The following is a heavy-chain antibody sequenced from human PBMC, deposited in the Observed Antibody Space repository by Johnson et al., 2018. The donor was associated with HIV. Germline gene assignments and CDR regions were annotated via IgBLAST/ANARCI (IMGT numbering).Heavy chain of an antibody. Sequence: VQLVESGGGVVQPGRSLRLSCAASGFTFISYAMHWVRQAPGKGLEWVAVISYDGSNKYYADSVKGRFTISRDNSKNTLYLQMNSLRAEDTAVYYCVKGIDSSSWYAFDIWGQGTLVTVSS. CDR1: GFTFISYA. CDR3: VKGIDSSSWYAFDI. J-gene: IGHJ3*02. V-gene: IGHV3-30*04. CDR2: ISYDGSNK. D-gene: IGHD6-13*01.